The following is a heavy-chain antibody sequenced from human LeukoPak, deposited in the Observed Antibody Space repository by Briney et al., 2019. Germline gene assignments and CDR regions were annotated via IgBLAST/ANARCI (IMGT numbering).Heavy chain of an antibody. V-gene: IGHV1-8*01. Sequence: ASVKVSCKASGYTFTSYDINWVRQATGQGLEWMGWMNPNSGNTGYAQKFQGRVTMTRDTSISTAYMELSSLRSEDTAVYYCARRPLLGYCISTSCYTWGGYDLNYWGQGTLVTVSS. CDR3: ARRPLLGYCISTSCYTWGGYDLNY. CDR1: GYTFTSYD. D-gene: IGHD2-2*02. J-gene: IGHJ4*02. CDR2: MNPNSGNT.